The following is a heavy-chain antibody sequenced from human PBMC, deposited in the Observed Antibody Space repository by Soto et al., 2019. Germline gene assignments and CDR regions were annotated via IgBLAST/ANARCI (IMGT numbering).Heavy chain of an antibody. J-gene: IGHJ4*02. V-gene: IGHV3-7*04. D-gene: IGHD1-26*01. CDR2: INKDGSEK. CDR3: ARDKIIGSYSGSYFDY. Sequence: EVQLVESGGGLVQPGGSLRLSCAASGFTFTSYWMSWVRQAPGKGLEWVAIINKDGSEKYYVGSVEGRFIISRDNAKNSLYLQMNSLRAEDTAVYYCARDKIIGSYSGSYFDYWGQGTLVTVSS. CDR1: GFTFTSYW.